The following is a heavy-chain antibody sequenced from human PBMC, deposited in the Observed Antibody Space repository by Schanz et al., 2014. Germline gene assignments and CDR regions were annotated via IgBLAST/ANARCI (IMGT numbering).Heavy chain of an antibody. V-gene: IGHV1-18*01. D-gene: IGHD1-26*01. CDR3: ARDRDQWDGNYLDY. CDR2: IGGSDGNT. J-gene: IGHJ4*02. CDR1: GYTFTRSG. Sequence: QVQLVQSGAEVKRPGVSVKVSCKASGYTFTRSGISWVRQAPGQGLEWMGWIGGSDGNTNFAQKFQGRVTMTTDTSTSTVYMELRSLTSDDSAVYYCARDRDQWDGNYLDYWGQGTLVTVSS.